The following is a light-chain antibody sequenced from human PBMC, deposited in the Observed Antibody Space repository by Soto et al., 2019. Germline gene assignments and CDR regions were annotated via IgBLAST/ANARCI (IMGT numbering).Light chain of an antibody. CDR1: SSDVGGYNF. CDR2: DVT. V-gene: IGLV2-14*01. J-gene: IGLJ1*01. CDR3: SSYTRSSTLV. Sequence: QSALTQPASVSGTPGQSITIACTGTSSDVGGYNFVSWYQQHPGKAPKLMIYDVTIRPSGVSSRFSGSKSGNTASLTISGLQAEDEADYYCSSYTRSSTLVFGTGTKLTVL.